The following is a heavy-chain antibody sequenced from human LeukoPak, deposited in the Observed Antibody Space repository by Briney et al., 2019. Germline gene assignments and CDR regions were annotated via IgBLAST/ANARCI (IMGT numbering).Heavy chain of an antibody. D-gene: IGHD6-6*01. CDR1: GGPMSINNYY. CDR2: IYYTGTT. Sequence: PSETLSLTCTVSGGPMSINNYYWAWIRQPPGKGLEWIGSIYYTGTTYYNPSLKSRVTISVDTSKNQFSLRLSSVTAADTAVYYCARDYSSSLWGTSWGQGTLVTVSS. J-gene: IGHJ5*02. V-gene: IGHV4-39*07. CDR3: ARDYSSSLWGTS.